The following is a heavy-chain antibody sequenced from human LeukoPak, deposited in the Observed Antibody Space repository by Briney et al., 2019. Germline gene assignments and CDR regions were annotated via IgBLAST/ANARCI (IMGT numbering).Heavy chain of an antibody. J-gene: IGHJ4*02. CDR1: GYTFTGYY. CDR2: INPNSGGT. CDR3: ARERIAAAGMVY. Sequence: ASVKVSCKASGYTFTGYYMHWVRQAPGQGLAWMGWINPNSGGTNYAQKFQGRFTMTRDTSISTAYMELSRLRSDDTAVYYCARERIAAAGMVYWGQGTLVTVSS. D-gene: IGHD6-13*01. V-gene: IGHV1-2*02.